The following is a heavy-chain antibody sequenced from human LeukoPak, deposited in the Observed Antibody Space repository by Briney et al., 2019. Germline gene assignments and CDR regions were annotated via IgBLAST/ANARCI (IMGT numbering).Heavy chain of an antibody. CDR3: AKGDAYSSGSYFDY. V-gene: IGHV3-23*01. Sequence: PGGSLRLSCAASGFTFSSYAMKWVRRAPGKGLEWVSSISGRGDDTYYADSVKGRFTISRDNSKNMLYLQMNSLRADDTAVYYCAKGDAYSSGSYFDYWSQGALVTVSS. J-gene: IGHJ4*02. CDR1: GFTFSSYA. CDR2: ISGRGDDT. D-gene: IGHD3-10*01.